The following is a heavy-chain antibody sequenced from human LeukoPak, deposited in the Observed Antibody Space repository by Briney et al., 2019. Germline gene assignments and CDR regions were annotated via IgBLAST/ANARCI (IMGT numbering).Heavy chain of an antibody. Sequence: PSETLSLTCAVYGGSFSGYYWSWIRQPPGKGLEWIGEINHSGSTNYNPSLKSRVTISVDTSKNQFSLKLSSVTAADTAVYYCARGHSIFGVVIIPTYYYYGMDVWGQGTTVTVSS. CDR3: ARGHSIFGVVIIPTYYYYGMDV. D-gene: IGHD3-3*01. CDR1: GGSFSGYY. CDR2: INHSGST. V-gene: IGHV4-34*01. J-gene: IGHJ6*02.